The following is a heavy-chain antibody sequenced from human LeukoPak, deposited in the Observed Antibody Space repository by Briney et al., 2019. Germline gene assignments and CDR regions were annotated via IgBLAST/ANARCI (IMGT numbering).Heavy chain of an antibody. V-gene: IGHV3-30*04. D-gene: IGHD2-15*01. Sequence: GRSLRLSCAASGFTFSNYIMHWVRQAPGKGLDWVAVILENGSNQYYADSVKGRFTISRDNSKNTLYLQMNSLRAEDTAVYYCAKDWRRYCSGGSCYSYFDYWGQGTLVTVSS. CDR2: ILENGSNQ. CDR1: GFTFSNYI. CDR3: AKDWRRYCSGGSCYSYFDY. J-gene: IGHJ4*02.